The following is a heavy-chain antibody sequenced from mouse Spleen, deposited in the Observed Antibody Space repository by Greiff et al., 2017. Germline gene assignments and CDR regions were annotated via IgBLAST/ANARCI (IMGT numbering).Heavy chain of an antibody. CDR3: ARLGGIAY. CDR1: GFTFSSYA. V-gene: IGHV5-9*04. J-gene: IGHJ3*01. D-gene: IGHD4-1*01. Sequence: EVKLVESGGGLVKPGGSLKLSCAASGFTFSSYAMSWVRQTPEKRLEWVATISSGGGNTYYPDSVKGRFTISRDNAKNTLYLQMSSLKSEDTAMYYCARLGGIAYWGQGTLVTVSA. CDR2: ISSGGGNT.